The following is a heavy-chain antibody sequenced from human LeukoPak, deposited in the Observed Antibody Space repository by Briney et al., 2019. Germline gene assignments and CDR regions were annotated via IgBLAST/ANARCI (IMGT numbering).Heavy chain of an antibody. V-gene: IGHV1-69*04. Sequence: GASMKVSCKASGGTFSSYAISWVRQAPGQGLEWMGRIIPIFGIANYAQKFQGRVTITADKSTSTAYMELSSLRSEDTAVYYCASNDEYSSSSGSDLLSNWFDPWGQGTLVTVSS. CDR2: IIPIFGIA. CDR1: GGTFSSYA. CDR3: ASNDEYSSSSGSDLLSNWFDP. J-gene: IGHJ5*02. D-gene: IGHD6-6*01.